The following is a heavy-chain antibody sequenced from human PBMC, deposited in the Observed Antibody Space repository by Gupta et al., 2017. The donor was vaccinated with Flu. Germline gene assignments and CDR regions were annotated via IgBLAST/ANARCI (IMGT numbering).Heavy chain of an antibody. CDR2: INHSGST. CDR1: GGSFSGYY. D-gene: IGHD2-15*01. J-gene: IGHJ6*02. V-gene: IGHV4-34*01. CDR3: ARGDGKAGYCSGGSCYLVGGYYYYGMDV. Sequence: QVQLQQWGAGLLKPSETLSLTCAVYGGSFSGYYWSWIRQPPGKGLEWIGEINHSGSTNYNPSLKSRVTISVDTSKNQFSLKLSSVTAADTAVYYCARGDGKAGYCSGGSCYLVGGYYYYGMDVWGQGTTVTVSS.